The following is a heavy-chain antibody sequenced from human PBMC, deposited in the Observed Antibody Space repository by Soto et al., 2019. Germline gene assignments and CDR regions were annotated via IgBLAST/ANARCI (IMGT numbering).Heavy chain of an antibody. D-gene: IGHD6-13*01. Sequence: QVQLQQWGAGLLKPSETLSLTCAVYGGSLSGYYWSWIRQPPGKGLEWIGEINHSGSTNYNPSLKSRVTISVDTSKNQFSLKLNSVTAADTAVYYCAPQAASGIMYWGQGTLVTVSS. V-gene: IGHV4-34*01. CDR2: INHSGST. CDR3: APQAASGIMY. J-gene: IGHJ4*02. CDR1: GGSLSGYY.